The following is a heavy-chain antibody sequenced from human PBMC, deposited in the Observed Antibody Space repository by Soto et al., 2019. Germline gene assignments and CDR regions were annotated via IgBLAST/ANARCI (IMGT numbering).Heavy chain of an antibody. CDR3: ARGVGSSPPRY. Sequence: SETLSLTCTISGGSISVYYWSWVRQPPGHELEWIGYIYASGSPYYNPSLRSRVTISADTPKNQIPLKLTSPTAADTAVYYCARGVGSSPPRYWGRGTLVTVSS. V-gene: IGHV4-59*01. J-gene: IGHJ4*02. CDR1: GGSISVYY. D-gene: IGHD1-26*01. CDR2: IYASGSP.